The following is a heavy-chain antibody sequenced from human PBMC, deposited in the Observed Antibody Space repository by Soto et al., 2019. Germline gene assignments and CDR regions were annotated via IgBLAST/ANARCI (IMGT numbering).Heavy chain of an antibody. CDR3: ARGEGNYYYMDV. J-gene: IGHJ6*03. CDR2: INWNGGST. V-gene: IGHV3-20*01. CDR1: GFTFDDYG. Sequence: GGSLKISCAASGFTFDDYGMSWVRQAPGKGLEWVSGINWNGGSTGYADSVKGRFTISRDNAKNSLYLQMNSLRAEDTALYHCARGEGNYYYMDVWGKGTTVTVSS. D-gene: IGHD6-13*01.